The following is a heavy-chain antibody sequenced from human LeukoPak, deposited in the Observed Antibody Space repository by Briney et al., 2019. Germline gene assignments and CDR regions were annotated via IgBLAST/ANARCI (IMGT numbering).Heavy chain of an antibody. Sequence: PGGSLRLSCAASGFTFSSYAMSWVRQAPGKGLEWVSAISGSGDRTYYADSVKGRFTISRDKSKNTVYLQMNSLRAEDTAVYYCAKDLSGRKGSFDHWGQGTLVTISS. CDR1: GFTFSSYA. V-gene: IGHV3-23*01. J-gene: IGHJ4*02. D-gene: IGHD3-10*01. CDR2: ISGSGDRT. CDR3: AKDLSGRKGSFDH.